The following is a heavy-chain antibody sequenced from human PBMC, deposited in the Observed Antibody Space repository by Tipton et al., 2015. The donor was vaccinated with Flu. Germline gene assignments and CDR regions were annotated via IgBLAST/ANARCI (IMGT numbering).Heavy chain of an antibody. V-gene: IGHV1-2*02. CDR2: INPNNGGT. CDR1: GYTFTGYY. CDR3: ARDGDIPMEDFDY. J-gene: IGHJ4*02. Sequence: QVQLVQSGAEVKKPGASVKVSCKASGYTFTGYYIHWVRQAPGQGLEWMGWINPNNGGTKYAQKFQGRVTMTRDTSITTVYMELSRLRSDDTAVYYCARDGDIPMEDFDYWGQGTLVTVSS. D-gene: IGHD5-18*01.